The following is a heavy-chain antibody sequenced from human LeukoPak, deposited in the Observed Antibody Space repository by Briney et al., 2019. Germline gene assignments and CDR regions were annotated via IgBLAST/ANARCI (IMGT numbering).Heavy chain of an antibody. V-gene: IGHV1-69*13. CDR3: ARDYGDYYFDY. Sequence: SVKVSCMASLGTFSSYAISWVRPAPGQGGEMMGGIIHIFCTANYAQKFQGKSKITADESTSTAYMERSSHRSEDTAVYYCARDYGDYYFDYWGQGTLVTVSS. D-gene: IGHD4-17*01. CDR2: IIHIFCTA. CDR1: LGTFSSYA. J-gene: IGHJ4*02.